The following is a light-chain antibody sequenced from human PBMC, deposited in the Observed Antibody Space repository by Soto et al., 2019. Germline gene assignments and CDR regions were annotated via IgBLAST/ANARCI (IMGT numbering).Light chain of an antibody. CDR3: HHLKS. V-gene: IGKV3-11*01. Sequence: EITLTQSPATLALSPGERATLSCRASQTISNYLAWYQHRPGQPPRLLIDDASNRATGIPARFSGSGSGTDFTITISSLEPEEYAVYYCHHLKSFGQGTRLEIK. J-gene: IGKJ5*01. CDR2: DAS. CDR1: QTISNY.